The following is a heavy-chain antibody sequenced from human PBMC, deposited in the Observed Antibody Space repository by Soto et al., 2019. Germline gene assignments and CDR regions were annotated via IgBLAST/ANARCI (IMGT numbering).Heavy chain of an antibody. J-gene: IGHJ6*02. V-gene: IGHV4-30-4*01. D-gene: IGHD3-16*01. CDR3: AREGAASYTYYYGTDV. CDR1: GGSIRSGDSY. Sequence: QVQLQESGPGLVKPSQTLSLTCTVSGGSIRSGDSYWSWIRQPPGKGLEWIGYIYYSGSTYYNPSLWSRVTISVDTSKNQFSLKLNSVTVADTAVYYCAREGAASYTYYYGTDVWGQGTTVTVSS. CDR2: IYYSGST.